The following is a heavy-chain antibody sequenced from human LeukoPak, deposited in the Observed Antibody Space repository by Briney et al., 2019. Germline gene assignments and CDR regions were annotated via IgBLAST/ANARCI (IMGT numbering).Heavy chain of an antibody. Sequence: GGSLRLSCAASGFPFSSYGLHWVRQAPGKGLEWMTFIRYDGSNTYYADSVKGRSTVSRDNSKNTLYLQMNSLRPEDTAVYYCAGIMITDYFDHWGQGTLVTVSS. V-gene: IGHV3-30*02. CDR3: AGIMITDYFDH. CDR2: IRYDGSNT. CDR1: GFPFSSYG. D-gene: IGHD3-16*01. J-gene: IGHJ4*02.